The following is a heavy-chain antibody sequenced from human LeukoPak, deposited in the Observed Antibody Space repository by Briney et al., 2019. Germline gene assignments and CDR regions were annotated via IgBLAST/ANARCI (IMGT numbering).Heavy chain of an antibody. D-gene: IGHD3-9*01. Sequence: GGSLRLSCAASGFTFSSYAMSWVRQAPGKGLEWVSAISGSGGSTYYADSVKGRFTISRDNSKNTLYLQMNSLRAEDTAVYYCAKVGLRYFDWLSPLNYFDYWGQGTLVTVSS. J-gene: IGHJ4*02. CDR3: AKVGLRYFDWLSPLNYFDY. V-gene: IGHV3-23*01. CDR1: GFTFSSYA. CDR2: ISGSGGST.